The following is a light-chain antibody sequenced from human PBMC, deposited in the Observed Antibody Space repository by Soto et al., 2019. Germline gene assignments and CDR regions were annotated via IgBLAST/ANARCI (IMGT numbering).Light chain of an antibody. V-gene: IGKV3-15*01. CDR2: GAS. CDR1: QSVSSH. CDR3: QQYNNWTSLA. Sequence: IVMTHSTATLSVTPRKRATISFMASQSVSSHLAGYQQQPGQVPRLLIYGASTRATGISARLRGSASGNEFTLTISSLLSEEFAVYYCQQYNNWTSLAFGGGTQMEIK. J-gene: IGKJ4*01.